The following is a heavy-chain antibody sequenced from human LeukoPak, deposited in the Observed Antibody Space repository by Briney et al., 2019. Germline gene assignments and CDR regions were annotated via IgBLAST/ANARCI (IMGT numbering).Heavy chain of an antibody. CDR2: MSKDGRTI. Sequence: GGSLRLSCAASGFRFSSQEMAWVRQAPGKGLEWVSYMSKDGRTIYYADSVKGRFTISRDNTRNSLFLPLNSLRADDTGFYYCARGSYTGFDLYFDSWGQGTLVTIPS. V-gene: IGHV3-48*03. J-gene: IGHJ4*02. CDR1: GFRFSSQE. D-gene: IGHD5-12*01. CDR3: ARGSYTGFDLYFDS.